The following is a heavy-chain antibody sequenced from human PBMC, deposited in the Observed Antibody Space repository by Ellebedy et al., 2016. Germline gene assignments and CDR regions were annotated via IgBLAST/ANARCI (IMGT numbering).Heavy chain of an antibody. V-gene: IGHV1-69*13. CDR3: ASARIELWTAEFDY. CDR2: IIPIFGTA. D-gene: IGHD5-18*01. Sequence: SVKVSXXASGGTFSNYAITWVRQAPGQGLEWMGGIIPIFGTANYAQKFQGRVTITADESTSTAYMELSSLRSDDTAVYYCASARIELWTAEFDYWGQGTLVTVSS. J-gene: IGHJ4*02. CDR1: GGTFSNYA.